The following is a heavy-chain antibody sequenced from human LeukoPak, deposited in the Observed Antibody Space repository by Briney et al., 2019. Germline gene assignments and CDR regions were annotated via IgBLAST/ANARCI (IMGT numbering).Heavy chain of an antibody. CDR2: IYHGGST. Sequence: SETLSLTCIVSGYSISSNYYWGWIRQPPGKGLEWIGSIYHGGSTFYNPSLKSRLTISVDTSKNQFSLKLSSVTAADTAVYYCVKSGSYYEAFDYWGQGTLVPVSS. V-gene: IGHV4-38-2*02. J-gene: IGHJ4*02. CDR1: GYSISSNYY. CDR3: VKSGSYYEAFDY. D-gene: IGHD1-26*01.